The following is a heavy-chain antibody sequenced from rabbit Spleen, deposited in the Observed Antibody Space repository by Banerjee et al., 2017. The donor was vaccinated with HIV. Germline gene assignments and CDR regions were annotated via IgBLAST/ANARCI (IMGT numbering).Heavy chain of an antibody. D-gene: IGHD2-1*01. V-gene: IGHV1S45*01. CDR2: IYTSSGST. Sequence: QEQLVESGGGLVKPGGTLTLTCKASGFDLSSYFMCWVRQAPGKGLEWIGCIYTSSGSTYYASWVNGRFTISKTSSTTVTLQLTSLAAADTATYFCARDPNGDVNPFDLWGQGTLVTVS. CDR1: GFDLSSYF. CDR3: ARDPNGDVNPFDL. J-gene: IGHJ4*01.